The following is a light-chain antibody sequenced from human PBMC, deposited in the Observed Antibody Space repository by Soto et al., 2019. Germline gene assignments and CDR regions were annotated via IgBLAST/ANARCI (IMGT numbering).Light chain of an antibody. CDR1: QSISSY. V-gene: IGKV1-39*01. CDR3: QQSYSTPT. Sequence: DIQMTQSPSSLSASVGDRVTITCRASQSISSYLNWYQQKPGKAPKLLTYAASSLQSGVTSRFSGSGSGTYFTLTISSLHPEDFATYYCQQSYSTPTFGGGTKVEIK. J-gene: IGKJ4*01. CDR2: AAS.